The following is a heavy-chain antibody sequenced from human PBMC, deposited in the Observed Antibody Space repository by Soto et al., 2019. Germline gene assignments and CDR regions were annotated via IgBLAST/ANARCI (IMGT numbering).Heavy chain of an antibody. D-gene: IGHD2-15*01. V-gene: IGHV3-11*01. CDR2: ISSSAYTI. CDR3: ARGLVVAATRGPLDY. Sequence: GGSLRLSCAASGFRFGDYYMSWIRQAPGKGLEWVSYISSSAYTIYYAASVEGRFTISRDNAKNSLFLQMNSLRADDTAVYYCARGLVVAATRGPLDYWGPGILVTVSS. CDR1: GFRFGDYY. J-gene: IGHJ4*02.